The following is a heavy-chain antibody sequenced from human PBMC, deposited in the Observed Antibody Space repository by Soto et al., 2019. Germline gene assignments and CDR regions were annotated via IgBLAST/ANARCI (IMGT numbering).Heavy chain of an antibody. CDR2: ISSSGSTI. D-gene: IGHD6-13*01. J-gene: IGHJ4*02. CDR3: ARAFSSSWYEFRGY. V-gene: IGHV3-11*01. Sequence: SLRLSCAASGFIFSDYYMSWIRQAPGKGLEWVSYISSSGSTIYNAESVKGRFAISRDNAKNSLYLQMNSLRAEDTAVYYCARAFSSSWYEFRGYWGKGTPATVS. CDR1: GFIFSDYY.